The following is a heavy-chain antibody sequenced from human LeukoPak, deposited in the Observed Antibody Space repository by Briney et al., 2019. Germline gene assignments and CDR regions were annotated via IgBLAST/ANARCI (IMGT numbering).Heavy chain of an antibody. Sequence: PGGSLRLSCAASGFTFSSYSMNWVRQAPGKGLEWVSSISSSSSYIYYADSVKGRFTISRDNAKNSLYLQMNSLRAEDTAVYYCARDVQVATIYPLDYWGQGTLVTVPS. V-gene: IGHV3-21*01. CDR2: ISSSSSYI. CDR1: GFTFSSYS. D-gene: IGHD5-12*01. CDR3: ARDVQVATIYPLDY. J-gene: IGHJ4*02.